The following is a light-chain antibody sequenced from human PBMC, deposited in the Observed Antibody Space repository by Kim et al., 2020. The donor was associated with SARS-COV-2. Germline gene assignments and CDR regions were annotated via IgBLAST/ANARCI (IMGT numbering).Light chain of an antibody. CDR1: SGHSSYA. CDR2: LNSDGSH. Sequence: QLVLTQSPSASASLGASVNLTCILSSGHSSYAIAWHQQQPERGPRYLMKLNSDGSHFRGAGIPHRFSGSSSGAERYLTISSLQSEDEADYYCQTWGTGWVFGGGTKVTVL. CDR3: QTWGTGWV. V-gene: IGLV4-69*01. J-gene: IGLJ3*02.